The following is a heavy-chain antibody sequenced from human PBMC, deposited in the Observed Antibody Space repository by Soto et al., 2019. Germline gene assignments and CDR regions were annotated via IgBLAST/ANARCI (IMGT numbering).Heavy chain of an antibody. CDR3: ARGLRGIQLWFDWFDP. Sequence: QVQLVQSGAEVKKPGSSVKVSCKASGGTFSSYAISWVRQAPGQGLEWMGGIIPIFGTANYAQKFQGRVTITADESTSTAYMEPSSLRSEDTAVYYCARGLRGIQLWFDWFDPWGQGTLVTVSS. D-gene: IGHD5-18*01. J-gene: IGHJ5*02. V-gene: IGHV1-69*12. CDR1: GGTFSSYA. CDR2: IIPIFGTA.